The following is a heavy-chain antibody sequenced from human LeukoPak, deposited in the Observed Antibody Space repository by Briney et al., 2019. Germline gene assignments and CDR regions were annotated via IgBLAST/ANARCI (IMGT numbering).Heavy chain of an antibody. Sequence: GASVKVSCKASGYTFTSYAMNWVRQAPGQGLEWMGWINTNTGNPTYAQGFTGRFVFSLDTSVSTAYLQISSLKAEDTAVYYCARDPARGSFGVKEYNWFDPWGQGTLVTVSS. CDR3: ARDPARGSFGVKEYNWFDP. CDR1: GYTFTSYA. J-gene: IGHJ5*02. CDR2: INTNTGNP. V-gene: IGHV7-4-1*02. D-gene: IGHD3-10*01.